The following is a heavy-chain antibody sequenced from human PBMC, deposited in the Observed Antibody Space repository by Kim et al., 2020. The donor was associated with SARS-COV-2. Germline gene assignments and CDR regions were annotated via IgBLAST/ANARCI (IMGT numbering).Heavy chain of an antibody. CDR3: AKSVVKSASFYYFEY. Sequence: GGSLRLSCVVSGFTFGNYAMSWVRQAPGKGLEWVSSISGSGDRTDYADSIKGRVTISRDNSKNTLYLQIDSLRNEDTALYYCAKSVVKSASFYYFEYWGQGTLLTVSS. V-gene: IGHV3-23*01. D-gene: IGHD2-2*01. CDR2: ISGSGDRT. CDR1: GFTFGNYA. J-gene: IGHJ4*02.